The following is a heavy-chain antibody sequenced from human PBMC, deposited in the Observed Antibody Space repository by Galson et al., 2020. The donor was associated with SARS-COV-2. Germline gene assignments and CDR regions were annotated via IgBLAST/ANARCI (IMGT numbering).Heavy chain of an antibody. CDR3: ARGVVGPIYYYDSSGSGARSAEYFQH. CDR1: GGSISSGDYY. Sequence: SATLSLTCTVSGGSISSGDYYWSWIRQPPGKGLEWIGYIYYSGSTYYNPSLKSRVTISVDTSKNQFSLKLSSVTAADTAVYYCARGVVGPIYYYDSSGSGARSAEYFQHWGQGTLVTVSS. D-gene: IGHD3-22*01. CDR2: IYYSGST. J-gene: IGHJ1*01. V-gene: IGHV4-30-4*01.